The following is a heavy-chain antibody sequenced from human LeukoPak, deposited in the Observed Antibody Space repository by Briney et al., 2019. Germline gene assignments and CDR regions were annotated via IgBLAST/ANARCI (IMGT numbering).Heavy chain of an antibody. CDR3: ARGRRANNYYDSSGSELDY. J-gene: IGHJ4*02. Sequence: ASVKVSCKASGYTFTSYDINWVRQATGQGLEWMGWMNPNSGNTGYAQKFQGRVTITRNTSISTAYMELSSLRSEDTAVYYCARGRRANNYYDSSGSELDYWGQGTLVTVSS. CDR2: MNPNSGNT. D-gene: IGHD3-22*01. CDR1: GYTFTSYD. V-gene: IGHV1-8*03.